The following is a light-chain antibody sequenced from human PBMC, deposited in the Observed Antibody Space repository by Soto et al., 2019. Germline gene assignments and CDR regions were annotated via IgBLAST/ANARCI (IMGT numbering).Light chain of an antibody. J-gene: IGKJ1*01. CDR2: DAS. V-gene: IGKV1-5*01. Sequence: DIQMTQSPSTLSASVGDRVTITCRASQSISSWLAWYRQKPGKAPKVLIYDASSLESGVPSRFSGSGSGTEFTLTISSLQPEDFATYYCQQYSSYWTFGQGTKVDIK. CDR1: QSISSW. CDR3: QQYSSYWT.